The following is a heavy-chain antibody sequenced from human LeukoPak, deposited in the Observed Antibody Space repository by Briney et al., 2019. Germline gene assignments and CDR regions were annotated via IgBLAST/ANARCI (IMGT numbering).Heavy chain of an antibody. CDR1: LDSTTSNF. J-gene: IGHJ6*02. Sequence: SETLSLTCTVSLDSTTSNFWSWVRQPPGKGLEWIGEIHRSGSPNYNPSLQSRVTISINRSRNQIALELSSVTAADTAVYYCARPLGGNYYYNGMDVWGQGTTVTVSS. V-gene: IGHV4-4*02. CDR2: IHRSGSP. CDR3: ARPLGGNYYYNGMDV. D-gene: IGHD3-16*01.